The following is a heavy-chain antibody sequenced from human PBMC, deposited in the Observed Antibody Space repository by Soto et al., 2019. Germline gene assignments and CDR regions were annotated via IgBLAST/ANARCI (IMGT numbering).Heavy chain of an antibody. D-gene: IGHD3-10*02. CDR1: GFTFSSYA. J-gene: IGHJ4*02. CDR2: ISGSGGST. Sequence: EVQLLESGGGLVQPGGSLRLSCAASGFTFSSYAMSWVRQAPGKGLEWVAAISGSGGSTYYADSVKGRFTISRDNSKNTQYLQMNSRRAEDTAVYYCAKDNDRGVINYFDYWGQGTLGTVSS. V-gene: IGHV3-23*01. CDR3: AKDNDRGVINYFDY.